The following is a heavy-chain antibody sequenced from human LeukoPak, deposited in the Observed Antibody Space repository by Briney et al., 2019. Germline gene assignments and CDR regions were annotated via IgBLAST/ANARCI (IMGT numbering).Heavy chain of an antibody. CDR1: GESFTAYF. J-gene: IGHJ3*02. CDR3: ARGAKYDFWSGYYSSNAFDI. V-gene: IGHV4-34*01. Sequence: SETLSLTCAASGESFTAYFWSWIRQSPGKGLEWIGNIYHTGATQYNPSLKSRVTISVDTSKNQFSLKLSSVTAADTAVYYCARGAKYDFWSGYYSSNAFDIWGQGTMVTVSS. D-gene: IGHD3-3*01. CDR2: IYHTGAT.